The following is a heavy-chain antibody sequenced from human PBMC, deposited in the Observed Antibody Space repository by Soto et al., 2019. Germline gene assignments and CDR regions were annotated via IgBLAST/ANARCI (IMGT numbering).Heavy chain of an antibody. J-gene: IGHJ4*02. D-gene: IGHD1-1*01. Sequence: GASLKSSCTASRYSFTSSWIGWVRPKPGKGLESMGIIYPGDSETRYSPSFQDQVTISADNSINTAYLQWSSLKASDTANAYYTRPRHGDNLYSFHSSGQGTLVTV. V-gene: IGHV5-51*01. CDR3: TRPRHGDNLYSFHS. CDR1: RYSFTSSW. CDR2: IYPGDSET.